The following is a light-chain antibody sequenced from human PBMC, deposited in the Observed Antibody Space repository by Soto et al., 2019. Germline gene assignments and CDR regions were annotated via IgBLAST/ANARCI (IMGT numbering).Light chain of an antibody. J-gene: IGKJ1*01. Sequence: EIVMTKSPATLSVSPGERATLSCRASQSVTSNLPWYQQTPGQAPRLLIYGASTRATGVPDRFSGSVSGTEFTRTISSLQSEDFAVYYCQQYINGPTFGQGTKVEI. CDR3: QQYINGPT. CDR1: QSVTSN. CDR2: GAS. V-gene: IGKV3-15*01.